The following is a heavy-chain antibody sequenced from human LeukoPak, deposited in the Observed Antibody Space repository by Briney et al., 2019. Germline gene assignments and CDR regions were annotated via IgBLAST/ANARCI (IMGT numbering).Heavy chain of an antibody. D-gene: IGHD5-18*01. CDR1: GFTFSTYW. Sequence: QPGGSLRLSCAASGFTFSTYWMNWVRQAPGKGLEWVANIKQDGSEKNYVDSVKGRFTISRENAKNSLYLQMNSLRVEDTAVYCCARHLDSYGWFDYSGQGTLVTVSS. CDR3: ARHLDSYGWFDY. CDR2: IKQDGSEK. J-gene: IGHJ4*02. V-gene: IGHV3-7*01.